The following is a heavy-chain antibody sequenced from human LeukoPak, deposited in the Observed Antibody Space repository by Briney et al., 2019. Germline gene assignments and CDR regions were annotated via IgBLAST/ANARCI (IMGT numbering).Heavy chain of an antibody. CDR1: GESLNGHY. V-gene: IGHV4-34*01. J-gene: IGHJ3*02. D-gene: IGHD2-2*01. CDR3: ASTLGGPYCSSTSCYHHDAFDI. Sequence: PSETLSLTCAVYGESLNGHYWSWIRQSPGKELEWIGEGNESGGTKFKSSLRSRATISADTSKNQFSLKLSSVTAADTAVYYCASTLGGPYCSSTSCYHHDAFDIWGQGTMVTVSS. CDR2: GNESGGT.